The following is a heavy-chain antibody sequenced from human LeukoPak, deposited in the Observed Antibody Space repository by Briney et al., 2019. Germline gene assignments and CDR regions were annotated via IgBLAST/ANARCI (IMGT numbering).Heavy chain of an antibody. V-gene: IGHV4-4*02. Sequence: SETLSLTCAVAGGSISSSNWWSGGRQAPGKGVEWIGEVYHSGSTNYNPSLKSRVTISVDKSKNHFSLKLSSVTAADTAVYYCARPHNSSLDNAFDIWGQGTRVTVSS. J-gene: IGHJ3*02. CDR1: GGSISSSNW. CDR3: ARPHNSSLDNAFDI. CDR2: VYHSGST. D-gene: IGHD6-13*01.